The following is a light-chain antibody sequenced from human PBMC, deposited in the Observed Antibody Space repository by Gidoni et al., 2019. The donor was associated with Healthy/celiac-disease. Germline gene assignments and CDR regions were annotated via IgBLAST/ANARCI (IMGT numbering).Light chain of an antibody. J-gene: IGKJ2*01. CDR2: AAS. CDR3: QQSYSTP. CDR1: QSISSY. Sequence: DIQMTQSPSSLSAPVGDRVTITCRASQSISSYLNWYQQKPGKAPKLLIYAASSLQSGVPSRFSGSGSGTDFTLTISSLQPEDFATYYCQQSYSTPFXXXTKLEIK. V-gene: IGKV1-39*01.